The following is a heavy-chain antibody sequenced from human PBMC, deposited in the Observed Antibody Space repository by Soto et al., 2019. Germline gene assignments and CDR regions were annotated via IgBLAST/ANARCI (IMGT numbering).Heavy chain of an antibody. CDR3: ARVRGSSSGACFDY. CDR2: INPTDGST. V-gene: IGHV1-46*03. CDR1: GYIFTSYY. Sequence: ASVKVSCKASGYIFTSYYMHWVRQAPGQGREWMGVINPTDGSTNYAQKFQGRVTTTRDTSTSTVYMELSSLRSDDTAVYYCARVRGSSSGACFDYWGQGTPVTVSS. D-gene: IGHD6-6*01. J-gene: IGHJ4*02.